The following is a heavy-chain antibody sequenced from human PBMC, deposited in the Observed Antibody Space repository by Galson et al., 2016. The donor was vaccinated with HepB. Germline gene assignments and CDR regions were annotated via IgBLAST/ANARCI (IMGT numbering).Heavy chain of an antibody. CDR1: GGSVSSGSYY. CDR2: IYYSGST. CDR3: ARAALVPAAIVWFDP. J-gene: IGHJ5*02. D-gene: IGHD2-2*02. Sequence: ETLSLTCTVSGGSVSSGSYYWSWIRQPPGKGLEWIGYIYYSGSTNYNPSLKSRVTISVDTSKNQFSLKLSSVTAADTAVYYCARAALVPAAIVWFDPWGQGTLVTVSS. V-gene: IGHV4-61*01.